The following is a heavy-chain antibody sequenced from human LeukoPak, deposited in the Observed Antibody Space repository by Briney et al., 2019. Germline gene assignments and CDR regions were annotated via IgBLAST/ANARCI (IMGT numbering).Heavy chain of an antibody. D-gene: IGHD4-17*01. CDR3: VRDSRDYGDYADY. V-gene: IGHV3-11*04. J-gene: IGHJ4*02. Sequence: PGGSLRLSCAASGFTFSDYYMSWIRQAPGKGLEWVSYISSSGSTIYYADSVKGRFTISRDNAKNSLYLQMNSLRAEDTAVYYCVRDSRDYGDYADYWGQGTLVTVSS. CDR1: GFTFSDYY. CDR2: ISSSGSTI.